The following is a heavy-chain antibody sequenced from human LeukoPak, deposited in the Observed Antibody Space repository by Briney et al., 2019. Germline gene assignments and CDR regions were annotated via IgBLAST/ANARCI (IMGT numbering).Heavy chain of an antibody. Sequence: PSQTLSLTCTVSGGSIGSGGYYWSWIRQHPGKGLEWIGYIYYSGSTYYNPSLNSRVTISVDTSKNQFSLKLSSVTAADTAVYYCAGRVGHRNYYGSGRSTYFDPWGQGTLVTVSS. CDR1: GGSIGSGGYY. J-gene: IGHJ5*02. CDR3: AGRVGHRNYYGSGRSTYFDP. V-gene: IGHV4-31*03. CDR2: IYYSGST. D-gene: IGHD3-10*01.